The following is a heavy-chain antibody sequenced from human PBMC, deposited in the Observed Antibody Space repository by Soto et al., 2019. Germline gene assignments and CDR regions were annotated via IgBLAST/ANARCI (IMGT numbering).Heavy chain of an antibody. CDR2: MTGDGRTT. J-gene: IGHJ4*02. V-gene: IGHV3-74*03. CDR1: GFTFGDYW. Sequence: GVLRLSCAASGFTFGDYWMHWVRQPPGKGPEWVSRMTGDGRTTQYADSVKGRFTASRDNAKSTLYLQMNSLRAEDTAVYYCATAEVDYWGPGTLVTVLL. CDR3: ATAEVDY.